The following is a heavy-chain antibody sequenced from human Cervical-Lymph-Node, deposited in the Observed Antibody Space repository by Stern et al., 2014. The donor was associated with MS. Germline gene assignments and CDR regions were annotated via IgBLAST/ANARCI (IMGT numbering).Heavy chain of an antibody. CDR2: FDPEDGET. CDR3: ATAMWGKYRAYYFDY. Sequence: QVQLVQSGAEVKKPGASVKVSCKVSGSTLNEVTIHWVRQAPGKGLQWMGGFDPEDGETIYAQECQGRVTMTEDTSTDTAYMELSSLRSEDTAVYYCATAMWGKYRAYYFDYWGQGTLVTVSS. D-gene: IGHD3-16*02. V-gene: IGHV1-24*01. CDR1: GSTLNEVT. J-gene: IGHJ4*02.